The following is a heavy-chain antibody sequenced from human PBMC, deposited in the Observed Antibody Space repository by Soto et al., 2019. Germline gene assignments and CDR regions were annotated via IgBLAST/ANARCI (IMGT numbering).Heavy chain of an antibody. J-gene: IGHJ4*02. V-gene: IGHV3-73*01. Sequence: EVQLVESGGGLVQPGGSLKLSCAASGFTFSGPAMHWVRQASGTGLEWVGRIRSKANSYAAEYAASEKGRFTISRDDSKNTVYLQMNRLKTEDTAEYYCTRRAYSSGWYFDYWGQGTLVTVSS. CDR3: TRRAYSSGWYFDY. CDR2: IRSKANSYAA. D-gene: IGHD6-19*01. CDR1: GFTFSGPA.